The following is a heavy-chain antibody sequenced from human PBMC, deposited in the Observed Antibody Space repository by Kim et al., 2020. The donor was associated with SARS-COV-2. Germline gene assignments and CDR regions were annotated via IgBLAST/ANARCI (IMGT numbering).Heavy chain of an antibody. J-gene: IGHJ4*02. CDR1: GGSISRGSYY. V-gene: IGHV4-61*02. CDR2: IYTSGST. Sequence: SETLSLTCTVSGGSISRGSYYWSWIRQPAGKGLEWIGRIYTSGSTNYNPSLKSRVTISVDTSKNQFSLTLSSVTAADTAVYYCAREVYYYGSGSYYYFDYWGQGTLVTASS. D-gene: IGHD3-10*01. CDR3: AREVYYYGSGSYYYFDY.